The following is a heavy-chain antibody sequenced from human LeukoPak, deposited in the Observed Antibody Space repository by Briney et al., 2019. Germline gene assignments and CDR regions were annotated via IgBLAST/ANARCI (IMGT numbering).Heavy chain of an antibody. Sequence: GASVKVSYKASGYTFTSYYMHWVRQAPGQGLEWMGIINPSGGSTSYAQKFQGRVTMTRDTSTGTVYMELSSLRSEDTAVYYCARDPVSGVNMIASGYYFDYWGQGTLVTVSS. J-gene: IGHJ4*02. D-gene: IGHD3-22*01. CDR1: GYTFTSYY. V-gene: IGHV1-46*01. CDR2: INPSGGST. CDR3: ARDPVSGVNMIASGYYFDY.